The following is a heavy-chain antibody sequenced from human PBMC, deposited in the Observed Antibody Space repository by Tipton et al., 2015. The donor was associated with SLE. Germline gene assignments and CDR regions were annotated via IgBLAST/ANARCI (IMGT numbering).Heavy chain of an antibody. CDR2: GST. D-gene: IGHD1-26*01. CDR1: GGSITRGSYY. Sequence: TLSLTCSVSGGSITRGSYYWGWIRQPAGKGLEWIGGSTNYNPSLKSRVTISLDTSKNQVSLKLSSVTAADTALYYCARHFSGSYSFDYWGQGKLVTVSS. CDR3: ARHFSGSYSFDY. V-gene: IGHV4-61*02. J-gene: IGHJ4*02.